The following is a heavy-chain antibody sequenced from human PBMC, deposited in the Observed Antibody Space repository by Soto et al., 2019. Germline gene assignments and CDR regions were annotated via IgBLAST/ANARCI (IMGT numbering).Heavy chain of an antibody. CDR3: ARDVWHCGSNSCYFYGMDV. J-gene: IGHJ6*02. CDR2: VSSDGSRT. V-gene: IGHV3-30-3*01. D-gene: IGHD2-2*01. CDR1: GFTFSTYS. Sequence: QVQLVESGGGLVQPGRSLRLSCAASGFTFSTYSMYWVRQAPGKGLEWVAVVSSDGSRTYYADSVKGRFTISRDNSKNTVFMQMNSLRAEDTAVYYCARDVWHCGSNSCYFYGMDVWGQGTTVTVSS.